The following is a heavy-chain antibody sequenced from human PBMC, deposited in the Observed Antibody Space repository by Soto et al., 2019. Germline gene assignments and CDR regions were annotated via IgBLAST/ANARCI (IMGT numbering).Heavy chain of an antibody. CDR2: INAGNGNT. J-gene: IGHJ3*02. D-gene: IGHD2-15*01. Sequence: ASLKVSCKASGYTFTSYAMHWVRQAPGQRLEWMGWINAGNGNTKYSQKLQGRVTITRDTSASTAYMELSSLRSEDTAVYYCARPSQPGYCSGGSCYGDYDAFDIWDQGTMVTVS. CDR3: ARPSQPGYCSGGSCYGDYDAFDI. V-gene: IGHV1-3*01. CDR1: GYTFTSYA.